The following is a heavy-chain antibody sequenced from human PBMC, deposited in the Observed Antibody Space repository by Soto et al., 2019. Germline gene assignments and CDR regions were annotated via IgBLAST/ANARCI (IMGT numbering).Heavy chain of an antibody. V-gene: IGHV4-4*02. CDR2: IYHSGST. CDR3: ARDRRFLEWLFLCGYFDY. D-gene: IGHD3-3*01. Sequence: QVQLQESGPGLVKPSGTLSLTCAVSGGSISSSNWWSWVRQPPGKGLEWIGEIYHSGSTNYNPSLKSRVTISVDKSKNPFSLKLSSVTAADTAVYYCARDRRFLEWLFLCGYFDYWGQGTLVTVSS. J-gene: IGHJ4*02. CDR1: GGSISSSNW.